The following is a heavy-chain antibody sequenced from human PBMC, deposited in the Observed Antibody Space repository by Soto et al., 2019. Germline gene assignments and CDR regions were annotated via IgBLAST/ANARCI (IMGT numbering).Heavy chain of an antibody. Sequence: QVQLVQSGAEMQQPGASVRVSCKASGGTFSKYAFSWVRQAPGQGLEWLGGTIPMFGTPNYAQKFQGRAAISADESTATVYMELSSLRSEDTAVYFCARPLRDTNYFYGMAVWGQGTTVTVSS. V-gene: IGHV1-69*01. J-gene: IGHJ6*02. CDR1: GGTFSKYA. CDR3: ARPLRDTNYFYGMAV. D-gene: IGHD4-17*01. CDR2: TIPMFGTP.